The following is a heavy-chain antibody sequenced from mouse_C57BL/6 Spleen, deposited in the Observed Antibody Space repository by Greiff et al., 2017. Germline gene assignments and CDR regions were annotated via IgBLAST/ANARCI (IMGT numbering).Heavy chain of an antibody. CDR2: IDPSDSET. V-gene: IGHV1-52*01. CDR3: ARGNSLKGFFFDY. CDR1: GYTFTSYW. D-gene: IGHD6-5*01. J-gene: IGHJ2*01. Sequence: QVQLQQPGAELVRPGSSVKLSCKASGYTFTSYWMHWVKQRPIQGLEWIGNIDPSDSETHYNQKFKDKATLTVDKSSSTAYMQLSSLTSEDSAVYYCARGNSLKGFFFDYWGQGTTLTVSS.